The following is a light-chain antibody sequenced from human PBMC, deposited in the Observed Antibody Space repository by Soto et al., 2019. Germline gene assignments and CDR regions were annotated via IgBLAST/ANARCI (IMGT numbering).Light chain of an antibody. CDR1: QSFRGL. CDR2: DAY. CDR3: QQRHMWPIT. J-gene: IGKJ5*01. Sequence: EVVLTQSPVTLSLSPGERATLSCRASQSFRGLLAWYQQKPGQAPRLFIYDAYNSATGIPPRFSGSGSGTDFTLTISSLGPEDSAVSYCQQRHMWPITFSQRTRLEIK. V-gene: IGKV3-11*01.